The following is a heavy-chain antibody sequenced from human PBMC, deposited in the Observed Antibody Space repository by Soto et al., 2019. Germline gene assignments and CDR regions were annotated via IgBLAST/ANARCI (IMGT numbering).Heavy chain of an antibody. CDR1: GGSISESAYY. D-gene: IGHD3-9*01. CDR2: LYYRGTT. Sequence: SETLSLTCTVSGGSISESAYYWGWIRQTPGKGPEWVGSLYYRGTTYYNPSLKSRVTISVDTPKSQFSLKLSSVTAADTAVYYCARMTCNICHFDYWGQGALVTVSS. V-gene: IGHV4-39*01. J-gene: IGHJ4*02. CDR3: ARMTCNICHFDY.